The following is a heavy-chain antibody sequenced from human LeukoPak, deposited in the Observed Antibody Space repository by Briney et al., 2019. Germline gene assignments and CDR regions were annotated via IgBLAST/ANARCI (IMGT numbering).Heavy chain of an antibody. CDR2: IKSKTDGGTT. CDR1: GFTFSNAW. D-gene: IGHD3-22*01. V-gene: IGHV3-15*01. Sequence: PGGSLRLSCAASGFTFSNAWMSWVRQAPGKGLEWVGRIKSKTDGGTTDYAAPVKGRFTISRDDSKNTLYLQMNSLKTEDTAVYYCTTDRAGYYDSSGCYPGYFDYWGQGTLVTVSS. CDR3: TTDRAGYYDSSGCYPGYFDY. J-gene: IGHJ4*02.